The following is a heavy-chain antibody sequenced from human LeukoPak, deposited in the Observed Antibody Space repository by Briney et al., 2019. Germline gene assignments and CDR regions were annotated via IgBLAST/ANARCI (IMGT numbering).Heavy chain of an antibody. CDR1: GFTFNTYN. CDR2: ITSSSSYI. V-gene: IGHV3-21*01. CDR3: AKDRNYYDSSGPSIDY. J-gene: IGHJ4*02. D-gene: IGHD3-22*01. Sequence: PGGSLRLSCAASGFTFNTYNMNWVRQAPGKGLEWVSSITSSSSYIYYADSVKGRFTISRDNAKSSLYLQMNSLRAEDTAVYYCAKDRNYYDSSGPSIDYWGQGTLVTVSS.